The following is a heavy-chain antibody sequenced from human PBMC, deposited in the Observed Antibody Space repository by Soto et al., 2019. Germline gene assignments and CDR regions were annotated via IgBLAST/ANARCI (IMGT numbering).Heavy chain of an antibody. Sequence: SETLSLTCTVSGGSISSYYWSWIRQPPGKGLEWIGYIYYSGSTNYNPSLKSRVTISVDTSKNQFSLKLSSATAADTAVYYCARQDVWNNGWFDPWGQGTLVTVSS. D-gene: IGHD3-16*01. CDR1: GGSISSYY. CDR2: IYYSGST. V-gene: IGHV4-59*08. CDR3: ARQDVWNNGWFDP. J-gene: IGHJ5*02.